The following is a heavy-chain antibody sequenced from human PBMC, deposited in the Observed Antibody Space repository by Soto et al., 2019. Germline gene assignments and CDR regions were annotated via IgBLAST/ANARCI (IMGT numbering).Heavy chain of an antibody. CDR3: ARIWGPNYYYGMYV. Sequence: QVTLKESGPVLVKPTETLTLTCTVSGFSLSNARMGVSWIRQPPGKALEWLAHIFSNDEKSYSTSLKSRLTISKDTSKSQVVPTMTNIDPVDTATYFCARIWGPNYYYGMYVWGQGTTVTVSS. CDR1: GFSLSNARMG. CDR2: IFSNDEK. V-gene: IGHV2-26*01. D-gene: IGHD7-27*01. J-gene: IGHJ6*02.